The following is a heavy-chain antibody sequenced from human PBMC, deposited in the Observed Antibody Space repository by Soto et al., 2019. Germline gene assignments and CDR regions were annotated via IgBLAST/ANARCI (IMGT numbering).Heavy chain of an antibody. CDR3: ARVEVPMNWFDP. J-gene: IGHJ5*02. CDR1: GYTFTSYG. Sequence: ASVKVSCKATGYTFTSYGISWVRQAPGQGLEWMGWISAYNGNTNYAQKLQGRVTMTTDTSTSTAYMELRSLRSDDTAVYYCARVEVPMNWFDPWGQGTLVTVSS. V-gene: IGHV1-18*01. D-gene: IGHD1-7*01. CDR2: ISAYNGNT.